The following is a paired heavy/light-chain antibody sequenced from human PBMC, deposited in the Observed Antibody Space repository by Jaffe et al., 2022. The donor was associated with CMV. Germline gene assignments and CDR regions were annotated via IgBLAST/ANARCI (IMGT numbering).Heavy chain of an antibody. CDR2: IGINGGDT. Sequence: EVHLLESGGNLVQPGGSLRLSCAASGFNFENYAMSWVRQAPGKGLEWVSFIGINGGDTYYVDSGKGRFTISRDDSKNTLYMTMNSLRVEDTAVYYCVKLGRLDFGRKGGYFDSWGRGTLVTVSS. CDR3: VKLGRLDFGRKGGYFDS. J-gene: IGHJ4*02. D-gene: IGHD3-16*01. CDR1: GFNFENYA. V-gene: IGHV3-23*01.
Light chain of an antibody. Sequence: YEVTQPPSVSVSPGQTASITCSGNKMGETYASWYQRKPGQSPVLVIYQDNKRPSGIPERFSGSNSGNTATLTISETQAMDEADYLCQVWDSSAEWVFGGGTRLTVL. CDR2: QDN. CDR1: KMGETY. V-gene: IGLV3-1*01. CDR3: QVWDSSAEWV. J-gene: IGLJ3*02.